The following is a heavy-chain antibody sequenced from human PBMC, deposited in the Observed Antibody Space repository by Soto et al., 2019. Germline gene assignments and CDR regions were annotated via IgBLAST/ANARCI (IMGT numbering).Heavy chain of an antibody. D-gene: IGHD2-21*02. CDR2: IIPILGIA. V-gene: IGHV1-69*08. CDR3: AREVVVVTAMGMYYFDY. Sequence: QVQLVQSGAEVKKPGCSVKVSCKASGGTFSSYTISWVRQAPGQGLEWMGRIIPILGIANYAQKFQGRVTITADKSTSTAYMELSSLRSEDTALYYCAREVVVVTAMGMYYFDYWGQGTLVTVSS. CDR1: GGTFSSYT. J-gene: IGHJ4*02.